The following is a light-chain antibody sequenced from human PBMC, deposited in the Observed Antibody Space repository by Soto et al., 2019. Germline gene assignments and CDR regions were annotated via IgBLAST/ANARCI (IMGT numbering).Light chain of an antibody. J-gene: IGLJ1*01. CDR3: SSDTSSSTYG. CDR1: SSDVGGYNY. Sequence: QSALTQPSSVSVSPGQSITISCTGTSSDVGGYNYVSWYQQHPGKAPKLMIYDVSNRPSGVSNRFTGSKSGNTASLTISGLQAEDEADYYCSSDTSSSTYGVGTGTKVTVL. V-gene: IGLV2-14*01. CDR2: DVS.